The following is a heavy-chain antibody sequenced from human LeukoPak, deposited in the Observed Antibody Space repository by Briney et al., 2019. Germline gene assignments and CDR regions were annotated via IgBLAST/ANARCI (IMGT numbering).Heavy chain of an antibody. CDR2: IDWDDDK. CDR3: ARGTCSGGSCFMSKYYFDY. CDR1: GFSLSTSGMR. V-gene: IGHV2-70*04. Sequence: SGPALLKPTQTLTLTCTFSGFSLSTSGMRVSWIRQPPGKALEWLSLIDWDDDKFYSTSLKTRLTISKDTSKTQVVLTMTNMDPVDTATYYCARGTCSGGSCFMSKYYFDYWGQGTLVTVSS. J-gene: IGHJ4*02. D-gene: IGHD2-15*01.